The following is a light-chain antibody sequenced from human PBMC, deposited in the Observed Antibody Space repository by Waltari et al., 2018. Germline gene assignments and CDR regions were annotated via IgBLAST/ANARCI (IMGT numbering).Light chain of an antibody. Sequence: QSVLTQPPSAPGTPGQRVTLSCSGRSSNLRSTTVNWYQQLPGTAPKLLISSNKQRPSGVPDRFSGSKSGTSASLAISGLQSEDEADYYCAAWDASLNGPVFAGGTKLTVL. V-gene: IGLV1-44*01. CDR3: AAWDASLNGPV. J-gene: IGLJ2*01. CDR1: SSNLRSTT. CDR2: SNK.